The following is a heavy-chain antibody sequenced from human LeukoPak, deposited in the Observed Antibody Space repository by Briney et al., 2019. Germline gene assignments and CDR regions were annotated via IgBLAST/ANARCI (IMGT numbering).Heavy chain of an antibody. J-gene: IGHJ4*02. Sequence: SETLSLTCIVSGGSISSYYWTWIRQPPGKGLEWIGYIYYNGSTNYNPSLKSRVTISVDTSKNQFSLKLNPVTAADTAVYYCARQSRGIAVAGLDYWGQGILVTVSS. CDR2: IYYNGST. CDR1: GGSISSYY. CDR3: ARQSRGIAVAGLDY. D-gene: IGHD6-19*01. V-gene: IGHV4-59*08.